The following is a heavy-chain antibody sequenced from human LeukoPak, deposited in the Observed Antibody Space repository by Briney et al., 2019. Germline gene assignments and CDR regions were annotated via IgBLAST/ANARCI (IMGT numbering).Heavy chain of an antibody. Sequence: SETLSLTCSVSGGSISRSGYVWAWIRQAPGKGMDWIGTISASGSTHYNPSLKSRVIMSVDTSKNQFSLRLNSETAADTAVYYCARLLARNTGYFVTLDIWGQGTMVTVSS. J-gene: IGHJ3*02. CDR1: GGSISRSGYV. CDR3: ARLLARNTGYFVTLDI. V-gene: IGHV4-39*01. CDR2: ISASGST. D-gene: IGHD3-9*01.